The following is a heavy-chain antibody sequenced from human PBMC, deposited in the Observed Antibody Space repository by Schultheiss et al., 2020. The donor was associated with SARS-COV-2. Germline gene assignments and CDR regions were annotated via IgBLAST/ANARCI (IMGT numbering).Heavy chain of an antibody. D-gene: IGHD4-17*01. CDR3: ARAAGYGDYYYYGMDV. V-gene: IGHV4-30-2*01. Sequence: SETLSLTCSVSGGSITVGGYYWTWVRQPPGKGLEWIGEIYHSGSTYYNPSLKSRVTISVDRSKNQFSLKLSSVTAADTAVYYCARAAGYGDYYYYGMDVWGQGTTVTVPS. CDR2: IYHSGST. CDR1: GGSITVGGYY. J-gene: IGHJ6*02.